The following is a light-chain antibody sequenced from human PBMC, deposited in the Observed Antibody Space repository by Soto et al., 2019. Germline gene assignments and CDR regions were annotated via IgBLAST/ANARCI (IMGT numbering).Light chain of an antibody. CDR1: QSISSY. J-gene: IGKJ2*01. Sequence: DIQMTQSPSSLSASVGDRVTLTCRASQSISSYLNWYQLKPGRPPKLLIYFASSLQAGVPSRFSGAGSETEFTLTITDLQPEDFTSYFFLQTDSVPYTFGQGT. CDR3: LQTDSVPYT. CDR2: FAS. V-gene: IGKV1-39*01.